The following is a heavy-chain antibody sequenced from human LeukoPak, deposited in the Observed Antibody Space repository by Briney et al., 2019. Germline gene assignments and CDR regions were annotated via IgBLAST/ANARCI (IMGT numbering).Heavy chain of an antibody. CDR3: ARDPSYYYDSGGYPAGY. CDR1: GYTFTGYY. V-gene: IGHV1-2*06. CDR2: INPNSGGT. J-gene: IGHJ4*02. D-gene: IGHD3-22*01. Sequence: ASVKVSCKASGYTFTGYYMHWVRQAPGQGLEWMGRINPNSGGTNYAQKFQGRVTMTRDTSISTAYMELSRLRSDDTAVYYCARDPSYYYDSGGYPAGYWGQGTLVTVSS.